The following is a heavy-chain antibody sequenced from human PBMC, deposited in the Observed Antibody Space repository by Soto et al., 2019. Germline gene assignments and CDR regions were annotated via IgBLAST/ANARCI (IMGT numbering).Heavy chain of an antibody. Sequence: EVQLVESGGGLVKPGGSLRLSCAASGFTFSNAWMSWVRQAPGKGLEWVGRIKSKTDGGTTDYAAPVTGRFTISRDDSKNTLYLQMNSLKTEDTAVYYCTAGIAAAGTGDYWGQGTLVTVSS. J-gene: IGHJ4*02. CDR1: GFTFSNAW. V-gene: IGHV3-15*01. CDR3: TAGIAAAGTGDY. D-gene: IGHD6-13*01. CDR2: IKSKTDGGTT.